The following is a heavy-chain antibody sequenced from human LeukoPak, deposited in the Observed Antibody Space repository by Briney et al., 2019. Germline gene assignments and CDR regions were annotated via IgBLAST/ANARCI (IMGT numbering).Heavy chain of an antibody. CDR1: GGSISSGGYY. Sequence: SETLSLTCTVSGGSISSGGYYWSWIRQPPGKGLEWIGYIYHSGSTYYNPSLKSRVTISVDRSKNQFSLKLSSVTAADTAVYYCARGLRFLEWPPPSGIYYYMDVWGKGTTVTVSS. CDR3: ARGLRFLEWPPPSGIYYYMDV. CDR2: IYHSGST. D-gene: IGHD3-3*01. J-gene: IGHJ6*03. V-gene: IGHV4-30-2*01.